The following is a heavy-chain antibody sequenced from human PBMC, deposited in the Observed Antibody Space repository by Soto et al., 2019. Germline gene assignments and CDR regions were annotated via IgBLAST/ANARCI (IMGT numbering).Heavy chain of an antibody. D-gene: IGHD3-3*01. CDR2: ISAYNGNT. CDR1: GYTFTSYV. Sequence: ASVKVSCKASGYTFTSYVISWVRQAPGQGLEWMGWISAYNGNTNYAQKLQGRVTMTTDTSTSTAYMELRSLRSDDTAVYYCARESTIFGVVRVSYYYMDVWGKGTTVTVSS. CDR3: ARESTIFGVVRVSYYYMDV. J-gene: IGHJ6*03. V-gene: IGHV1-18*01.